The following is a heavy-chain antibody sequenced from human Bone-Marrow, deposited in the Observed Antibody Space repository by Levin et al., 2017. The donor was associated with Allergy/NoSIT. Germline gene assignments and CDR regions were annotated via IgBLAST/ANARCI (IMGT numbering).Heavy chain of an antibody. D-gene: IGHD6-19*01. CDR1: GGTFSS. CDR2: IIRMLGTA. CDR3: ARDAAVAGLNEYFQH. V-gene: IGHV1-69*13. J-gene: IGHJ1*01. Sequence: ASVKVSCKTSGGTFSSISWVRQAPGQGLEWMGGIIRMLGTAKYAQKFQGRVTMTADESTSTAYMEVSSLTFEDTAVYYCARDAAVAGLNEYFQHWGQGTLVTVSS.